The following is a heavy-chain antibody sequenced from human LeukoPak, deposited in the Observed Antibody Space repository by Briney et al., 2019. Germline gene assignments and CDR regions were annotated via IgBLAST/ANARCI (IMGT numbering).Heavy chain of an antibody. CDR1: GFTFSYSS. J-gene: IGHJ1*01. CDR3: VTGGASRGYHQH. Sequence: GGSLRLSCVVTGFTFSYSSMSWVRQAPGKGLEWVAKMKEDGSEIYYVDPVKGRFTISRDNAKNSLFLQMNRLSAEDTAVYYCVTGGASRGYHQHWAEGTVVPVSS. V-gene: IGHV3-7*05. D-gene: IGHD2-2*01. CDR2: MKEDGSEI.